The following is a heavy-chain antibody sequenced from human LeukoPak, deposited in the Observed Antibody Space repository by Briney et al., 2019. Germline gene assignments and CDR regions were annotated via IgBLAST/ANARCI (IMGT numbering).Heavy chain of an antibody. Sequence: PGGSLRLSCAASGFTFSSYSMNWVRQAPGKGLEWVSYISSSSSTIYYADSVKGRFTISRDNAKNSLYLQMNSLRAEDTAVYYCASGGDYGDYYFDYWGQGTPVTVSS. V-gene: IGHV3-48*04. D-gene: IGHD4-17*01. CDR2: ISSSSSTI. J-gene: IGHJ4*02. CDR3: ASGGDYGDYYFDY. CDR1: GFTFSSYS.